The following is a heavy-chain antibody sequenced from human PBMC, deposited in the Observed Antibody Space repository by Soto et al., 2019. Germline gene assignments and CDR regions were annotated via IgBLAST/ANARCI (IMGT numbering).Heavy chain of an antibody. CDR3: ARDLGGTTQGVHHGMDV. D-gene: IGHD2-15*01. J-gene: IGHJ6*02. CDR1: GGTFSSYA. V-gene: IGHV1-69*13. CDR2: IIPIFGTA. Sequence: VKVSRKASGGTFSSYAISWGRQAPGQGLEWMGGIIPIFGTANYAQKFQGRVTITADESTSTAYMELSSLRSEDTAVYYCARDLGGTTQGVHHGMDVWGQGTTVTVSS.